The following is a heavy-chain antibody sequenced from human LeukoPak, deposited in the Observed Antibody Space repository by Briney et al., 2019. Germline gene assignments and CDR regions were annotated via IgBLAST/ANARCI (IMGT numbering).Heavy chain of an antibody. CDR3: AREIAYYYYSSGFDY. J-gene: IGHJ4*02. D-gene: IGHD3-22*01. CDR1: GFTFSSYA. V-gene: IGHV3-30-3*01. CDR2: ISYDGSNK. Sequence: GGSLRLSCAASGFTFSSYAMHWVRQAPGKGLEWVAVISYDGSNKYYADSVKGRFTISRDNSKSTLYLQMNSLRAEDTAVYYCAREIAYYYYSSGFDYWGQGTLVTVSS.